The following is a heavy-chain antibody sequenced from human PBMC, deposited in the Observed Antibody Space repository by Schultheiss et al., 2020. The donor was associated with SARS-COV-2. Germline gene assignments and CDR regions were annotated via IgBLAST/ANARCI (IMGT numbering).Heavy chain of an antibody. CDR3: ARDRYYDFWSGYYSDYYYGMDV. D-gene: IGHD3-3*01. Sequence: SETLSLTCAVYGGSFSGYYWSWIRQPPGKGLEWIGSIYYSGSTNYNPSLKSRVTISVDTSKNQFSLKLSSVTAADTAVYYCARDRYYDFWSGYYSDYYYGMDVWGQGTTVTVSS. V-gene: IGHV4-34*01. CDR1: GGSFSGYY. J-gene: IGHJ6*02. CDR2: IYYSGST.